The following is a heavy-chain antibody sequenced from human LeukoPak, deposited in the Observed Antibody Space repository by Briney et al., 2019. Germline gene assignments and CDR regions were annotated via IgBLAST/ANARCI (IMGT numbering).Heavy chain of an antibody. CDR3: ASFVASAGYYTSYFDY. J-gene: IGHJ4*02. D-gene: IGHD3/OR15-3a*01. CDR1: GFTFDDYG. V-gene: IGHV3-20*04. CDR2: INWNGGST. Sequence: GGSLRLSRAASGFTFDDYGMSWVRQAPGKGLEWVSGINWNGGSTGYADSVKGRFTISRDNAKNSLYLQMNSLRAEDTAVYYCASFVASAGYYTSYFDYWGQGTLVTVSS.